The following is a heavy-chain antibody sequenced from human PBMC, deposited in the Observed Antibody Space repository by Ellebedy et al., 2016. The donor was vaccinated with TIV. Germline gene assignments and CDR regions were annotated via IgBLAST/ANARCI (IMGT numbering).Heavy chain of an antibody. CDR1: GFTFSSYW. Sequence: GGSLRLXXAASGFTFSSYWMHWVRQAPGKGLEWVANIKQDGSDKYYVDPVKGRFTISRDNAKNSLYLQMNSLRAEDTAVYYCARALGGGDCYWGQGTLVTVSS. CDR2: IKQDGSDK. J-gene: IGHJ4*02. V-gene: IGHV3-7*01. D-gene: IGHD2-21*02. CDR3: ARALGGGDCY.